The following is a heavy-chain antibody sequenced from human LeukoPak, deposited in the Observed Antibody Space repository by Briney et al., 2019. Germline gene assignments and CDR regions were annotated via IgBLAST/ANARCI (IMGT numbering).Heavy chain of an antibody. CDR3: ATDPGDSPGNTNI. CDR2: MNPNSGNT. J-gene: IGHJ3*02. D-gene: IGHD2/OR15-2a*01. Sequence: GASVKVSCKASGYTFTTYDINWVRQATGQGLEWMGWMNPNSGNTGYAQRFQGRVTMTEDTSTDTAHMELSSLRSEDTAVYYCATDPGDSPGNTNIWGQGTMVTVSS. CDR1: GYTFTTYD. V-gene: IGHV1-8*02.